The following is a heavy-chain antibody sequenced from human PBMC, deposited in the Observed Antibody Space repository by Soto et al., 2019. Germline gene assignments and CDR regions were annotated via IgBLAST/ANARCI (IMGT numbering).Heavy chain of an antibody. CDR1: GYTFTSYG. J-gene: IGHJ4*02. Sequence: QVQLVQSGAEVKKPGASVKVSCKASGYTFTSYGISWVRQAPGQGLEWMGWISAYNGNTNYAQKLQGRVTMTTDTPTSTAYMELRSLRSDDTAVYYCARDPVTGSYWATGVDYWGQGTLVTVSS. V-gene: IGHV1-18*01. CDR2: ISAYNGNT. D-gene: IGHD1-26*01. CDR3: ARDPVTGSYWATGVDY.